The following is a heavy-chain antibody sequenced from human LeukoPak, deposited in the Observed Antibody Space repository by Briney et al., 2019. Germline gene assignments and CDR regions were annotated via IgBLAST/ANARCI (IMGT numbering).Heavy chain of an antibody. Sequence: GGSLRLSCAASGFIFTNYAMTWVRQGPGQGLEWVSGISGSGGGTKYADSVRGRFTISRDNSKATVWLQMNSLRAEDTAHYYCAKSDCGGDGCKLLNYWAQGTLVTVSS. CDR3: AKSDCGGDGCKLLNY. V-gene: IGHV3-23*01. CDR1: GFIFTNYA. CDR2: ISGSGGGT. J-gene: IGHJ4*02. D-gene: IGHD2-21*01.